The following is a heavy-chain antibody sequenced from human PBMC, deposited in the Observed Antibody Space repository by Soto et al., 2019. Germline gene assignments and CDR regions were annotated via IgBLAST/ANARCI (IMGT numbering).Heavy chain of an antibody. CDR2: IKSKTDGGTT. D-gene: IGHD3-22*01. Sequence: GGSLRLSCAASGFTFSNAGMNWVRQAPGKGLEWVGRIKSKTDGGTTDYAAPVKGRFTISRDDSKNTLYLQMNSLKTEDTAVYYCTTTRYYYDSSGYYYWGQGTLVTVSS. J-gene: IGHJ4*02. CDR3: TTTRYYYDSSGYYY. V-gene: IGHV3-15*07. CDR1: GFTFSNAG.